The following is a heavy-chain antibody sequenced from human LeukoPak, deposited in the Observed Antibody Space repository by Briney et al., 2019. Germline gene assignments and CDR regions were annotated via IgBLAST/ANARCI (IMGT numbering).Heavy chain of an antibody. CDR1: GYTFTSYG. CDR2: TSAYNGNT. V-gene: IGHV1-18*01. D-gene: IGHD6-13*01. CDR3: ARAGSSSWLNWFDP. J-gene: IGHJ5*02. Sequence: ASVKVSCKASGYTFTSYGISWVRQAPGQGLEWMGWTSAYNGNTNYAQKLQDRVTMTTDTSTSTAYMELRSLRFDDTAMYYCARAGSSSWLNWFDPWGQGTLVTVSS.